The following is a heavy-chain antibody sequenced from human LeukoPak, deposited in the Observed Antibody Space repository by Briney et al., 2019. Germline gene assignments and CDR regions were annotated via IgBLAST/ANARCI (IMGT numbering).Heavy chain of an antibody. CDR2: IYYSGST. J-gene: IGHJ5*02. V-gene: IGHV4-59*08. D-gene: IGHD2/OR15-2a*01. Sequence: SETLSLTCTVSGGSISSYYWSWLRQPPGKGLEWIGYIYYSGSTNYNPSLKSRVTISVDTSKNQFSLKLSSVTAADTAVYYCAGHVSWFDPWGQGTLVTVSS. CDR1: GGSISSYY. CDR3: AGHVSWFDP.